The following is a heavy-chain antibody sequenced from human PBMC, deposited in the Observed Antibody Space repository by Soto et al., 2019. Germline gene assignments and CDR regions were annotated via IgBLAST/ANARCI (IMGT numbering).Heavy chain of an antibody. J-gene: IGHJ6*02. CDR2: ISWNSGTI. CDR1: GFMFDNYA. CDR3: AKSTGGTANGMDV. V-gene: IGHV3-9*01. Sequence: DVQLVESGGGLVQPGRSLRLSCAASGFMFDNYAMHWVRQAPGKGLEWVSGISWNSGTIGYADSVKGRFTISRDNAKNSLYLQMNSLRAEDTALYYCAKSTGGTANGMDVWGQGTTVTVSS. D-gene: IGHD2-8*02.